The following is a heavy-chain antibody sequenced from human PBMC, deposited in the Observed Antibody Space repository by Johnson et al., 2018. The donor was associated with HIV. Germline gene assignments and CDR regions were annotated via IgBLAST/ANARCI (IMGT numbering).Heavy chain of an antibody. CDR2: IYSGGSP. V-gene: IGHV3-66*02. Sequence: VQLVESGGGLVQPGGSLRLSCAASGFTVSSNYMSWVRQAPGKGLEWVSVIYSGGSPYYADSVKGRFTISRDNSKNPLYLQMNSLRAEDTAVYYCARVSSSSSFDAFDIWGQGTMVTVSS. D-gene: IGHD6-6*01. J-gene: IGHJ3*02. CDR3: ARVSSSSSFDAFDI. CDR1: GFTVSSNY.